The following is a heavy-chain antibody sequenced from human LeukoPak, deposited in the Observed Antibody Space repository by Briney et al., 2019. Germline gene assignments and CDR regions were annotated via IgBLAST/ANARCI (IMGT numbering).Heavy chain of an antibody. CDR3: ANEIRPNDY. CDR1: GFTFSSHA. V-gene: IGHV3-23*01. J-gene: IGHJ4*02. Sequence: GGSLRLSCAVSGFTFSSHAMTWVRQAPGKGLQWVSSISISGDSTYYADSVKGRVTISRDNSKNTLYLQMNSLRADDTAVYYCANEIRPNDYWGQGTLVTVSS. CDR2: ISISGDST.